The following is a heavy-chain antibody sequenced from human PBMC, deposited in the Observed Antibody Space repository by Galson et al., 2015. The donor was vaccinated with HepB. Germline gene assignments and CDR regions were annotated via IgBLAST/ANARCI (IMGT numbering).Heavy chain of an antibody. V-gene: IGHV3-48*02. CDR3: ARGLLKTFDS. Sequence: SLRLSCAASGFTFSTFPMSWVRQAPGKGLEWVSYINTIGSAIYYADSVKGRFTISRDNAKNSLYLQLNSLRDDDTAVYYCARGLLKTFDSWGQGTLVTVSS. D-gene: IGHD2/OR15-2a*01. CDR2: INTIGSAI. J-gene: IGHJ4*02. CDR1: GFTFSTFP.